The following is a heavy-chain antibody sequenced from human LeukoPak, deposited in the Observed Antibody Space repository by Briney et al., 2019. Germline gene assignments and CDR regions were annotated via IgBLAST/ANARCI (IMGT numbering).Heavy chain of an antibody. D-gene: IGHD4-23*01. CDR2: INPNSGGT. V-gene: IGHV1-2*02. CDR3: ARSGGPTVVTDRGDV. CDR1: GYTFTGYY. J-gene: IGHJ6*04. Sequence: ASVKVSCKASGYTFTGYYMHWVRQAPGQGLEWMGWINPNSGGTNYAQKFQGRVTMTRDTSISTAYMELRSLRSDDTAVYYCARSGGPTVVTDRGDVWGKGTTVTVSS.